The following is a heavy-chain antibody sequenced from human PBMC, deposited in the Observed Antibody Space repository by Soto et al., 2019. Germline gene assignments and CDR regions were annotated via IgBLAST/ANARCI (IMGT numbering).Heavy chain of an antibody. CDR3: ARRQSSSWYGL. CDR1: GASISSGGYY. J-gene: IGHJ4*02. D-gene: IGHD6-13*01. Sequence: SETLSLTCTVSGASISSGGYYWTWIRQPPGKGLEWIGYIYYSGSTYYNPSLKSRVTISVDTSKNQFSLKLSSVTAADTAVYYCARRQSSSWYGLWGQGTLVTVSS. V-gene: IGHV4-30-4*08. CDR2: IYYSGST.